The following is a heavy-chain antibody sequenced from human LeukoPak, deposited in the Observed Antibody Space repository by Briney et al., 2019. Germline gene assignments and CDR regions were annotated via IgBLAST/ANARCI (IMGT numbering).Heavy chain of an antibody. CDR1: GFTFSSYS. CDR2: ISSSSSYI. CDR3: ARDPVREEFDY. J-gene: IGHJ4*02. Sequence: GGSLRLSCAASGFTFSSYSMNWVRQAPGKGLEWVSSISSSSSYIYYADSVKGRFTISRDDAKNSLYLQMNSLRAEDTAVYYCARDPVREEFDYWGQGTLVTVSS. D-gene: IGHD1-1*01. V-gene: IGHV3-21*01.